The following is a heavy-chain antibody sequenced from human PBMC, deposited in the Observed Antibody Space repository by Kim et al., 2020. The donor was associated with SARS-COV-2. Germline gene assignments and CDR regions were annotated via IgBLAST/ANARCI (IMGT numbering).Heavy chain of an antibody. D-gene: IGHD6-13*01. J-gene: IGHJ4*01. V-gene: IGHV3-23*01. CDR2: ISGSGGNT. CDR1: GFTFSTYA. Sequence: GGSLRLSCAVSGFTFSTYAMSWVRQAPGKGLEWVSLISGSGGNTYYADSVKGRFIISRDNSKNTLYLQMNRLRAEDMAVYYCARTRGKAAAGRNYYFDY. CDR3: ARTRGKAAAGRNYYFDY.